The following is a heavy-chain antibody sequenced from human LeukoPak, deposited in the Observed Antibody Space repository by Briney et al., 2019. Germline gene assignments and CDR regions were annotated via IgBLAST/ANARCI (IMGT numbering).Heavy chain of an antibody. CDR1: GGSISSYY. D-gene: IGHD3-22*01. J-gene: IGHJ6*03. V-gene: IGHV4-4*07. CDR3: ARQADYYDSSGPEWDYHYSYMDV. CDR2: IYTSGST. Sequence: SETLSLTCTVSGGSISSYYWSWIRQSAGKGLEWIGRIYTSGSTNYNPSLKSRVTMSVDTSKNQFSLKLSSVTAADTAVYYCARQADYYDSSGPEWDYHYSYMDVWGKGTTVTVSS.